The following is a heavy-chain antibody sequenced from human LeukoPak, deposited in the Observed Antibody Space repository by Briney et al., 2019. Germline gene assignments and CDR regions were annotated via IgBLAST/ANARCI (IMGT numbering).Heavy chain of an antibody. CDR2: IIPIFGTA. J-gene: IGHJ5*02. CDR3: ARTRSPTLLRLLVPFDP. V-gene: IGHV1-69*05. CDR1: GGTFSSYA. D-gene: IGHD3-3*01. Sequence: ASVKVSCKASGGTFSSYAISWVRQAPGQGLEWMGGIIPIFGTANYAQKFQGRLTTSTDESTSTAYMELSSLRSDDTAVYYCARTRSPTLLRLLVPFDPWGQGTLVTVSS.